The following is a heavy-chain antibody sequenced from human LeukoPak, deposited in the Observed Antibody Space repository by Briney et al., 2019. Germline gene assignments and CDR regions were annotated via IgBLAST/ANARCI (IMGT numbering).Heavy chain of an antibody. CDR3: ARDLVESVVVTDAYYYYYYMDV. Sequence: TSETLSLTCTVSGGSISNSSYYWSWIRQPPGKGLEWIGEINDSGSTKYNPSLKSRVTISIDTSKNQFSLKVTSVTAADTAVYYCARDLVESVVVTDAYYYYYYMDVWGKGTTVTISS. J-gene: IGHJ6*03. D-gene: IGHD2-21*02. CDR2: INDSGST. CDR1: GGSISNSSYY. V-gene: IGHV4-39*07.